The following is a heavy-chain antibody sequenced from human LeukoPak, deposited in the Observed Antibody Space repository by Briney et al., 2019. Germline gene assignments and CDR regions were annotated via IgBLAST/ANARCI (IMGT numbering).Heavy chain of an antibody. D-gene: IGHD2-2*01. Sequence: HPGGSLRLSCAASGFTFSSYAMSWVRQAPGKGLEWVSAISGSGGSTYYADSVKGRFTISRDNSKNTLYLQMNSLRAEDTAVYYCAKGYKSSTSCYSDYWGQGTLVTVSS. CDR1: GFTFSSYA. J-gene: IGHJ4*02. CDR2: ISGSGGST. CDR3: AKGYKSSTSCYSDY. V-gene: IGHV3-23*01.